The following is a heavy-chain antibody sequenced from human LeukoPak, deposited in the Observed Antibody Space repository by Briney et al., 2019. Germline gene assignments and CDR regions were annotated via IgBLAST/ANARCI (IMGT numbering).Heavy chain of an antibody. Sequence: GASVKVSCKASGYTFSGDYAQWVRQAPGRGLEWMAWIDSTSGGTVIAKRFQGRVTVTRDTSTTTAYMEVIGLRSDDTAVYYCATHQGYCTNGVCQLDYWGQGTLVTVSS. CDR2: IDSTSGGT. CDR3: ATHQGYCTNGVCQLDY. D-gene: IGHD2-8*01. J-gene: IGHJ4*02. V-gene: IGHV1-2*02. CDR1: GYTFSGDY.